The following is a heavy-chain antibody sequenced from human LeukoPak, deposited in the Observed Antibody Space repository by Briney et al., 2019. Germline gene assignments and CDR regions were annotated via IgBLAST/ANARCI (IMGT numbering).Heavy chain of an antibody. V-gene: IGHV4-39*01. J-gene: IGHJ4*02. Sequence: SETLSLTCTVSGGSISSSSYYWGWIRQPPGKGLEWIGSIYYSGSTYYNPSLKSRVTTSVDTSKNQFSLKLSSVTAADTAVYYCARHVPYYDFWSGYLGYWGQGTLVTVSS. CDR2: IYYSGST. CDR3: ARHVPYYDFWSGYLGY. D-gene: IGHD3-3*01. CDR1: GGSISSSSYY.